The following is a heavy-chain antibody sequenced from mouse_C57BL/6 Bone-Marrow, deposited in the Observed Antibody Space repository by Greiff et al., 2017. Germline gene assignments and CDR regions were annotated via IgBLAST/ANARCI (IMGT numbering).Heavy chain of an antibody. CDR2: IDPETGGT. Sequence: QVQLQQSGAELVRPGASVTLSCKASGYTFTDYEMHWVKQTPVHGLEWIGAIDPETGGTADNQKFKGKAILTADKSSSTAYMELRSLTSEDSAVYYCTRGGEGYAMDYWGQGTSVTVSS. V-gene: IGHV1-15*01. CDR3: TRGGEGYAMDY. CDR1: GYTFTDYE. J-gene: IGHJ4*01.